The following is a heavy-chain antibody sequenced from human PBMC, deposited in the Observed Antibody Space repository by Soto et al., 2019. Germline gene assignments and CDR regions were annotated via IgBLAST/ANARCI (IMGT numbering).Heavy chain of an antibody. Sequence: GGSLRLSCAASCFTVSSNYMSCVRQAPWKGLEWFSVIYSGGSTYYADSVKGRFTISRDNSKNTLYLQMNSLRAEDTAVYYCASLDVEQWLVIDDWGQGTMVTVSS. J-gene: IGHJ4*02. CDR3: ASLDVEQWLVIDD. D-gene: IGHD6-19*01. V-gene: IGHV3-53*01. CDR2: IYSGGST. CDR1: CFTVSSNY.